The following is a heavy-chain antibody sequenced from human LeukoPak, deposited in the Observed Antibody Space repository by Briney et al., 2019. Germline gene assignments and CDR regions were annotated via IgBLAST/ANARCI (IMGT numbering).Heavy chain of an antibody. CDR3: TSHKYSSSPNFDY. J-gene: IGHJ4*02. V-gene: IGHV3-15*01. Sequence: PGGSLRLSCAASGFTFSNAWMSWVRQAPGKGLEWVGRIKSKTDGGTTDYAAPVKGRFTISRDDSKNTLYLQMNSLKTEDTAVYYCTSHKYSSSPNFDYWGQGTLVTVSS. CDR2: IKSKTDGGTT. D-gene: IGHD5-18*01. CDR1: GFTFSNAW.